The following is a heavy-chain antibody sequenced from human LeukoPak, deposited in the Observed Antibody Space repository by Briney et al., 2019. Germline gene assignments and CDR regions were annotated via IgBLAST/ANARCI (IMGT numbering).Heavy chain of an antibody. CDR1: GFTFSRYG. CDR2: ISYDAESD. V-gene: IGHV3-30*18. CDR3: AKPGTDSSFDYYYYMDV. D-gene: IGHD1-7*01. Sequence: GGSLRLSCVTSGFTFSRYGMHWVRQVPGEGLEGVAVISYDAESDYHVDSVKARFTISRDNSKDTPYLQMNSLRAEDTAVYYCAKPGTDSSFDYYYYMDVWGKGTTVTVSS. J-gene: IGHJ6*03.